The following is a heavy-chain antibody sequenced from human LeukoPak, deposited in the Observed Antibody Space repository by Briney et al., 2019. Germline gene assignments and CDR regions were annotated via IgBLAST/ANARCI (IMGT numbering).Heavy chain of an antibody. Sequence: ASVTVSCKASGYTFTSYAMHWVRQAPGQRLEWMGWINAGNGNTKYSQKFQGRVTITRDTSADTAYMELSSLRSEDTAVYYCARLKYCTNGVCYAGFDYWGQGTLVTVSS. CDR3: ARLKYCTNGVCYAGFDY. J-gene: IGHJ4*02. D-gene: IGHD2-8*01. CDR2: INAGNGNT. CDR1: GYTFTSYA. V-gene: IGHV1-3*01.